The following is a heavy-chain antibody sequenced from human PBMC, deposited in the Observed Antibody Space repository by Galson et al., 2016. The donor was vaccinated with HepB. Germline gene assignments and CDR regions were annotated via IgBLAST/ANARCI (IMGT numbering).Heavy chain of an antibody. V-gene: IGHV3-33*01. J-gene: IGHJ4*02. D-gene: IGHD1-1*01. CDR2: IWYDGSNE. Sequence: LRLSCAASGFTFSSYDMHWVRQAPGKGLEWVAVIWYDGSNEYYPDSVKGRFTISRDNAKNTLYLQMNSLRAEDTAVYYCARVDLYNKPTGYWGQGTLVTVSS. CDR1: GFTFSSYD. CDR3: ARVDLYNKPTGY.